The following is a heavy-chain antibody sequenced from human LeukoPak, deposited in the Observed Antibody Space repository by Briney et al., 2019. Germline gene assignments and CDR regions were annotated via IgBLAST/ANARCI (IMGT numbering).Heavy chain of an antibody. D-gene: IGHD6-6*01. CDR1: GFTFSSYG. J-gene: IGHJ6*02. CDR3: ARDVAARPSFWYYYYGMDV. CDR2: IWYDGSNK. Sequence: GGSLRPSCAASGFTFSSYGMHWVRQAPGKGLEWVAVIWYDGSNKYYADSVKGRFTISRDNSKNTLYLQMNSLRAEDTAVYYCARDVAARPSFWYYYYGMDVWGQGTTVTVSS. V-gene: IGHV3-33*01.